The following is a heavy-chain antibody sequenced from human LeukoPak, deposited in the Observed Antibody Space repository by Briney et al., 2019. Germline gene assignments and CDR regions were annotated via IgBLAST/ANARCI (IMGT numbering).Heavy chain of an antibody. Sequence: SETLSLTCTVSGGSISSSSYYWGWIRQPPGKGLEWIGSIYYSGSTYYNPSLKSRVTISVDTSKNQFSLKLSSVTAADTAVYYCARTGRSGYDFLDYYYMDVWGKGTTVTVSS. CDR3: ARTGRSGYDFLDYYYMDV. V-gene: IGHV4-39*07. D-gene: IGHD5-12*01. CDR1: GGSISSSSYY. CDR2: IYYSGST. J-gene: IGHJ6*03.